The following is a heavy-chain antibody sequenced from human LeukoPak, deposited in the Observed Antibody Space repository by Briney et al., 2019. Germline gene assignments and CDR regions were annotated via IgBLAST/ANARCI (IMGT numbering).Heavy chain of an antibody. D-gene: IGHD3-16*01. CDR2: VDPEDGET. J-gene: IGHJ4*02. CDR1: GYTFTDYY. V-gene: IGHV1-69-2*01. CDR3: ATVFGGVSPHFDY. Sequence: GASVKVSCKASGYTFTDYYMHWVQQAPGKGLEWMGLVDPEDGETIYAEKFQGRVTVTADTSTDTAYMELSSLRSEDTAVYYCATVFGGVSPHFDYWGQGTLVTVSS.